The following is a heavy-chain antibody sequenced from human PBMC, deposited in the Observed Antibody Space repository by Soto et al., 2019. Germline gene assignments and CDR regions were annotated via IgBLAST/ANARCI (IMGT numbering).Heavy chain of an antibody. J-gene: IGHJ4*02. D-gene: IGHD4-4*01. V-gene: IGHV1-69*01. CDR2: IIPILDTT. CDR3: ASGGTTVNRRFDF. CDR1: GGTSSSYA. Sequence: QVQVVQSGDEVKKPGSSVRVSCKASGGTSSSYAITWMRQAPGQGLERMGGIIPILDTTDYAQKFQGRVTFTADESTSTVYMELSSLTSEDTAVYYCASGGTTVNRRFDFWGQGTLVTVSS.